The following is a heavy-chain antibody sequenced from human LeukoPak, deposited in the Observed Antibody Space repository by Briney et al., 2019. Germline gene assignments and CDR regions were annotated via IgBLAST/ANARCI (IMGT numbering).Heavy chain of an antibody. CDR1: GFTFSSYS. J-gene: IGHJ4*02. CDR2: ISSSSSYI. Sequence: GGSLRLSCAASGFTFSSYSMNWVRQAPGKGLDWVSSISSSSSYIYYADSVKGRFTISRDNAKNSLYLQMNSLRAEDTAVYYRARFGEEYGGNTASDYWGQGTLATVPS. D-gene: IGHD2-15*01. V-gene: IGHV3-21*01. CDR3: ARFGEEYGGNTASDY.